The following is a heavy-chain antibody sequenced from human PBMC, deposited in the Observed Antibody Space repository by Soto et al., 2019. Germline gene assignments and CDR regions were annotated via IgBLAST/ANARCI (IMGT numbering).Heavy chain of an antibody. CDR3: ARRGSSGWYNQGPLYGMDV. CDR2: IYPGDSDT. CDR1: GYSFTSYW. Sequence: GESLKISCKGSGYSFTSYWIGWVRQMPGKGLEWMGIIYPGDSDTRYSPSFQGQVTISADKSISTAYLQWSSLKASDTAMYYCARRGSSGWYNQGPLYGMDVWGQGTTVTVSS. D-gene: IGHD6-19*01. J-gene: IGHJ6*02. V-gene: IGHV5-51*01.